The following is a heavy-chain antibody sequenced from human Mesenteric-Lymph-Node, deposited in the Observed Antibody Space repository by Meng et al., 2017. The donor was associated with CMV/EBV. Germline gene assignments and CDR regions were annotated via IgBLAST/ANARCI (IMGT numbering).Heavy chain of an antibody. CDR2: INPNSGGT. J-gene: IGHJ4*02. Sequence: FTGYCINWVQQAPGQGLEWMGWINPNSGGTNYAQKFQGRVTMTRDTSISTAYMELSRLRSDDTAVYYCARGWGCSGGSCYGVDFDYWGQGTLVTVSS. V-gene: IGHV1-2*02. CDR3: ARGWGCSGGSCYGVDFDY. D-gene: IGHD2-15*01. CDR1: FTGYC.